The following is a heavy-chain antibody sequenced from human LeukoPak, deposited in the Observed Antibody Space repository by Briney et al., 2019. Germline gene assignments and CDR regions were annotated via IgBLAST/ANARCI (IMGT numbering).Heavy chain of an antibody. Sequence: GGSLRLSCAASGFTFSSYWMSWVRQAPGKGLEWVANIKQDGSEKYYVDSVKGRFTISRDNAKNSLYLQMNSLRAEDTAVYYCARVPRTSIRGYSYGLGNYYFDYWGQGTLVTVSS. J-gene: IGHJ4*02. CDR1: GFTFSSYW. CDR2: IKQDGSEK. CDR3: ARVPRTSIRGYSYGLGNYYFDY. V-gene: IGHV3-7*01. D-gene: IGHD5-18*01.